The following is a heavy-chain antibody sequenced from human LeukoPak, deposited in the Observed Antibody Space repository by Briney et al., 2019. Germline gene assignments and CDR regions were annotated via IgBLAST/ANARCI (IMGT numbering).Heavy chain of an antibody. J-gene: IGHJ4*02. V-gene: IGHV4-34*01. D-gene: IGHD3-22*01. Sequence: SETLSFTCAVYGGSFSGYYWSWIRQPPGKGLEWIGEINHSGSTNYNPSLKSRVTISVDTSKNQFSLKLSSVTAADTAVYYCARGVVDYYDSSGYSGKNDYWGQGTLVTVSS. CDR3: ARGVVDYYDSSGYSGKNDY. CDR2: INHSGST. CDR1: GGSFSGYY.